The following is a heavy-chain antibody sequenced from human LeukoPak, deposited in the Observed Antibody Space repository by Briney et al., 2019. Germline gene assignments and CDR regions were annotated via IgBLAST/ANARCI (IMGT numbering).Heavy chain of an antibody. Sequence: SETLSLTCTVSGYSISSGYYWTWIRQSAGKGLEWIGRIYTSGSTYYNPSLKSRVSMSVDTSKNQFSLKLSSVTAADTAVYYCARGGGIYYQDIWGQGTMVTVSS. D-gene: IGHD1-26*01. V-gene: IGHV4-4*07. CDR2: IYTSGST. CDR1: GYSISSGYY. J-gene: IGHJ3*02. CDR3: ARGGGIYYQDI.